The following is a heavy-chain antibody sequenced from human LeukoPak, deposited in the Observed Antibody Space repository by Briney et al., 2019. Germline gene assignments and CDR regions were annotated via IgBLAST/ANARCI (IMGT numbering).Heavy chain of an antibody. V-gene: IGHV1-18*01. CDR1: GYTFTSYG. CDR2: ISAYNGNT. CDR3: ARTQNTAMAPYYGMDV. J-gene: IGHJ6*02. Sequence: EASVKVSCKASGYTFTSYGISWVRQAPGQGLEWMGWISAYNGNTNYAQKLQGRVTMTTDTSTSTAYMELRSLRSDDTAVYYCARTQNTAMAPYYGMDVWGQGTTVTVSS. D-gene: IGHD5-18*01.